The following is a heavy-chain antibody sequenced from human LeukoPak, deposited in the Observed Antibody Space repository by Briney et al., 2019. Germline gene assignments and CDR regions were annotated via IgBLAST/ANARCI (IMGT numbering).Heavy chain of an antibody. CDR3: AKKKSQGFVTKGVYGPMEV. J-gene: IGHJ6*03. CDR2: INPNSGGT. Sequence: ASVKVSCKASGYTFTGYYMHWVRQAPGQGLEWMGWINPNSGGTNYAQRFQGRVTMTRDTSISTAYMELSRLRSDDTAVYHCAKKKSQGFVTKGVYGPMEVGGKGTRVTVS. V-gene: IGHV1-2*02. CDR1: GYTFTGYY. D-gene: IGHD1-1*01.